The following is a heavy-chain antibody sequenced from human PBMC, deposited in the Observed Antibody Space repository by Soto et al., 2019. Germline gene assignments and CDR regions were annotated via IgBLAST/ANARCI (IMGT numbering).Heavy chain of an antibody. D-gene: IGHD2-8*01. CDR3: ARQFGVNPHFDY. CDR1: GYSFTSYG. Sequence: QVQLVQSGAEVKEPGASVKVSCMASGYSFTSYGLIWLRQAPGQRLEWMGWISPYNGNTNYAQKFQGRVTMTTDTSTNTAYMELRSLRSDDTAVYYCARQFGVNPHFDYWGQGTLVAVSS. J-gene: IGHJ4*02. CDR2: ISPYNGNT. V-gene: IGHV1-18*01.